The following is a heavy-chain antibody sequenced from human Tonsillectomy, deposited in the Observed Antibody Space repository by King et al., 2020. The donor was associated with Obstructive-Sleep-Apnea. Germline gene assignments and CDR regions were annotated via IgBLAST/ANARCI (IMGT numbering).Heavy chain of an antibody. D-gene: IGHD3-10*01. CDR1: GFAFNTYA. CDR3: AKDLRVIMIRGDSG. Sequence: VQLVESGGGLVQPCGSLTLSCAASGFAFNTYAMTWVRQAPGKGLEWVAAISGRGDQTYYADSVKGRFTISRDNPKNILFLQMNNVRAEDTALYYCAKDLRVIMIRGDSGWGQGTLVTVSS. CDR2: ISGRGDQT. V-gene: IGHV3-23*04. J-gene: IGHJ4*02.